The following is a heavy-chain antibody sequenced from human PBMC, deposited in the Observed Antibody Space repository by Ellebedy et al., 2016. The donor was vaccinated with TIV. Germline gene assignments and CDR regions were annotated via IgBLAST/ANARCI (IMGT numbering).Heavy chain of an antibody. CDR2: LSSDGSIP. J-gene: IGHJ3*02. V-gene: IGHV3-30*18. CDR3: AKESDAFDI. CDR1: GFTFSDHV. Sequence: GEPLKISXVASGFTFSDHVMHWVRQAPGKGLEWVQGLSSDGSIPYYTASLWGRFTISRDNSNNTVYLQMNSLKPEDTGIYYCAKESDAFDIWGQGTMVTVAS.